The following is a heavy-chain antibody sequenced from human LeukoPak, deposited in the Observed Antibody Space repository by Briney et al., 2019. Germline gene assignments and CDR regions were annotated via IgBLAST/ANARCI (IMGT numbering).Heavy chain of an antibody. CDR3: ARESGITIFGVVIDNNWFDP. CDR1: GGTFSSYA. V-gene: IGHV1-69*05. D-gene: IGHD3-3*01. J-gene: IGHJ5*02. Sequence: GASVKVSCKASGGTFSSYAISVVRQAPGQGLEWMGRIIPIFGTANYAQKFQGRVTITTDESTSTAYMELSSLRSEDTAVYYCARESGITIFGVVIDNNWFDPWGQGTLVTVSS. CDR2: IIPIFGTA.